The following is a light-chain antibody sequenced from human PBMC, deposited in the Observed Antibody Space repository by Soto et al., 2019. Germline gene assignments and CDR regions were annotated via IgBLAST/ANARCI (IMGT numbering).Light chain of an antibody. CDR2: GAS. Sequence: EIVLTQSPGTLSLSPGERATLSCRASQSVSSNYLAWYQQKPGQAPRLLIYGASSRATGIPDRFSGSGSGTDFALTIRRLEPEDFVVYYCQQYGSSPPLTFGGGTKVEIK. J-gene: IGKJ4*01. CDR1: QSVSSNY. V-gene: IGKV3-20*01. CDR3: QQYGSSPPLT.